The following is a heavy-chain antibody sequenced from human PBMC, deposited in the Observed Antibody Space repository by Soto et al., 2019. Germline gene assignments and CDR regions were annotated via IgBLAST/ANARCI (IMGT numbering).Heavy chain of an antibody. Sequence: QVQRVQSGAAWKKPGSSWKVSCKASGGTFSTYAISWVRQAPGQGLEWMGGIIPIVGTADYAQKFQGRVTITADDCTSTAYMDLSSLRYEETAVYCCESREHDVIGGNSYYARDVWGQGATGSVSS. V-gene: IGHV1-69*12. CDR2: IIPIVGTA. J-gene: IGHJ6*02. D-gene: IGHD1-26*01. CDR3: ESREHDVIGGNSYYARDV. CDR1: GGTFSTYA.